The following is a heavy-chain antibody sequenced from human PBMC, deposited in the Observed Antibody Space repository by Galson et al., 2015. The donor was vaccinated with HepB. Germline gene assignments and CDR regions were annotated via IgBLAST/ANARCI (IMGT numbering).Heavy chain of an antibody. CDR3: ARDISYGDGDYYYYMDV. Sequence: SLRLSCAASGFTFDDYAMHWVRQAPGKGLEWVSGISWNSGSIGYADSVKGRFTISRDNAKNSLYLQMNSLRAEDTALYYSARDISYGDGDYYYYMDVWGKGTTVTVSS. D-gene: IGHD4-17*01. CDR1: GFTFDDYA. CDR2: ISWNSGSI. J-gene: IGHJ6*03. V-gene: IGHV3-9*01.